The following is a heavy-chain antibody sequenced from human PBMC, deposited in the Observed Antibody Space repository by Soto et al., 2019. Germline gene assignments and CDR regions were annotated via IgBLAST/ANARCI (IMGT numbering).Heavy chain of an antibody. CDR1: GFTFSSYG. D-gene: IGHD2-2*01. CDR3: ARDGDCSSNSYYGRWDACDS. J-gene: IGHJ3*02. Sequence: QVQLVESGGGVVQPGRSLRLSCAASGFTFSSYGMHWVRQAPGKGLVLLAVIWYDGSNKYYADSVKGRFTSSRDNSKNTLYLQMNRLRAEDTAVYYCARDGDCSSNSYYGRWDACDSWGKGTMVSVSS. V-gene: IGHV3-33*01. CDR2: IWYDGSNK.